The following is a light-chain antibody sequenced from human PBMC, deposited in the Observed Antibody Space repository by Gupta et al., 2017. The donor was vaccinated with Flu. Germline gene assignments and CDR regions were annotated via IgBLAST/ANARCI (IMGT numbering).Light chain of an antibody. CDR2: KET. J-gene: IGLJ2*01. Sequence: GPTYRMTCSGKILGKKNAFWYRQQPGQAPVLVIYKETERPSVIPERYSGTSSGTTVTFTISGVQAEDEADYHCHTADSSGTHVVFGGGTKLTVL. CDR1: ILGKKN. CDR3: HTADSSGTHVV. V-gene: IGLV3-25*03.